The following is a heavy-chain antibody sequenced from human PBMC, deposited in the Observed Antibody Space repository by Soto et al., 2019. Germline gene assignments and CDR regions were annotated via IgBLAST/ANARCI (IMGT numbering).Heavy chain of an antibody. CDR3: ARGSQLATITITLDY. D-gene: IGHD5-12*01. CDR2: IIPIFGTA. CDR1: VGTFTSSA. Sequence: SAQVSRKASVGTFTSSAISCVRQAPGQGLEWMGGIIPIFGTANYAQKFQGRVTIPADESTRTAYRERSSLRSEDTAVYYCARGSQLATITITLDYWGQGTRVTVS. J-gene: IGHJ4*02. V-gene: IGHV1-69*13.